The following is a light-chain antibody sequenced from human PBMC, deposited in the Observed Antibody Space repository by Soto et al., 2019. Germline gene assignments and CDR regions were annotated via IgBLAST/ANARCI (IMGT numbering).Light chain of an antibody. V-gene: IGKV1D-8*01. CDR3: QQYSSYSAWT. Sequence: VIWMTQSPSLLSASTGDRVTISCRMSQGISSYLAWYQQKPGKAPKLLIYDASSLQSGVPPRFSGSGSGTEFTLTIRSLQPDDIATYYCQQYSSYSAWTFGEGTKVDIK. CDR2: DAS. CDR1: QGISSY. J-gene: IGKJ1*01.